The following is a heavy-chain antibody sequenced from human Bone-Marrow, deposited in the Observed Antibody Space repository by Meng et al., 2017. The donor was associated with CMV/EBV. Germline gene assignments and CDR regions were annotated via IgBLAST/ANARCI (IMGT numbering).Heavy chain of an antibody. CDR1: GFTLSSYS. D-gene: IGHD2-2*01. J-gene: IGHJ6*02. V-gene: IGHV3-30*03. Sequence: GESLKISCAASGFTLSSYSMNWVRQAPGKGLEWVGVISYDGSNTYYADSVKGRFTISRDNSKNTLYLQMNSLRAEDTAVDYCARDQTDIVVVPASTSYYYGMDVWAPGTTVTVSS. CDR3: ARDQTDIVVVPASTSYYYGMDV. CDR2: ISYDGSNT.